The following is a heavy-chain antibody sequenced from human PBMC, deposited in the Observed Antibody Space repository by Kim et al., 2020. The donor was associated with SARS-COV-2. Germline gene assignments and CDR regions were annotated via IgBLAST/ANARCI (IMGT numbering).Heavy chain of an antibody. CDR3: ARGLDPAMVNFDY. J-gene: IGHJ4*02. Sequence: SETLSLTCAVYGGSFSGYYWSWIRQPPGKGLEWIGEINHSGSTNYNPSLKSRVTISVDTSKNQFSLKLSSVTAADTAVYYCARGLDPAMVNFDYWGQGTLVTVSS. CDR2: INHSGST. D-gene: IGHD5-18*01. CDR1: GGSFSGYY. V-gene: IGHV4-34*01.